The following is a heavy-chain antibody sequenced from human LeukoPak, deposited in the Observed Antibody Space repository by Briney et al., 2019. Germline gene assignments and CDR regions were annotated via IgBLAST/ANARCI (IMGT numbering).Heavy chain of an antibody. CDR1: GGSISSSSYY. J-gene: IGHJ3*02. CDR2: IYHSGST. D-gene: IGHD3-10*01. CDR3: ARVVSTMVRGVIPNDAFDI. Sequence: SETLSLTCTVSGGSISSSSYYWGWIRQPPGKGLGWIGSIYHSGSTYYNPSLKSRVTISVDTSKNQFSLKLSSVTAADTAVYYCARVVSTMVRGVIPNDAFDIW. V-gene: IGHV4-39*07.